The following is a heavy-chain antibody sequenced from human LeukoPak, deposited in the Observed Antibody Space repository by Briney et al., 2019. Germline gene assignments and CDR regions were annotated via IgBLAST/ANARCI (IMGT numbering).Heavy chain of an antibody. J-gene: IGHJ5*02. CDR3: AADYDYVWGSYRFDP. CDR1: GFTFTSSA. Sequence: SVKVSCKASGFTFTSSAMQWVRQARGQRLEWIGWIVVGSDNTNYAQKFQERVTITRDMSTSTAYMELSSLRSEDTAVYYCAADYDYVWGSYRFDPWGQGTLVTVSS. V-gene: IGHV1-58*02. CDR2: IVVGSDNT. D-gene: IGHD3-16*01.